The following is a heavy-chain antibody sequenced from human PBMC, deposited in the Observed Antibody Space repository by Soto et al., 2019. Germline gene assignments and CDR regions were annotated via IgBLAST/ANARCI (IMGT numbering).Heavy chain of an antibody. D-gene: IGHD6-19*01. CDR2: ISGTGGST. V-gene: IGHV3-23*01. CDR3: ALPWAGTPFDY. Sequence: EVQLLESGGAFVQPGGSLRLSCAASGFTFGSYAMSWVRQAPGKGLEWVSSISGTGGSTYYADSVKGRFTISRDNSKKTMFLQINNLRADDTAIYYCALPWAGTPFDYWGQGTLVNVSS. J-gene: IGHJ4*02. CDR1: GFTFGSYA.